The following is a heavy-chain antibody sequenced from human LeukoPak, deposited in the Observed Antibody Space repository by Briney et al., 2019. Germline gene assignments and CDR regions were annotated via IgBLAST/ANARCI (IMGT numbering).Heavy chain of an antibody. CDR1: GGSISSGGYY. Sequence: KPSETLSLTCTVSGGSISSGGYYWSWIRQHPGKGLEWIGYIYYSGSTYYNPSLKSRVTISVDTSKNQFSLKLSSVTAADTAVYYCARVNVEARHFDYWGQGTLVTVSS. J-gene: IGHJ4*02. CDR3: ARVNVEARHFDY. V-gene: IGHV4-31*03. CDR2: IYYSGST. D-gene: IGHD2-21*01.